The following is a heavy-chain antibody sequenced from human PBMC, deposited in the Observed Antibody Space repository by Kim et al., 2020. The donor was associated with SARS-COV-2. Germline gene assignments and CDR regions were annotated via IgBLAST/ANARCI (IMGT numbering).Heavy chain of an antibody. Sequence: SVKVSCKASGFIFASSAVQWVRQARGQRLEWIGWIVVGSSNTTYAQKFQERVTITRDMFTRTAYMELSSLTSEDTAVYYCAASYYYDMSADYWGQGTLVTVSS. CDR1: GFIFASSA. CDR2: IVVGSSNT. J-gene: IGHJ4*02. D-gene: IGHD3-22*01. CDR3: AASYYYDMSADY. V-gene: IGHV1-58*01.